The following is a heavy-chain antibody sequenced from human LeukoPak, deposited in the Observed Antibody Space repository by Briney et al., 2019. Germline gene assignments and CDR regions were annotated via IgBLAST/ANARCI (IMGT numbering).Heavy chain of an antibody. CDR1: GYTFTSYA. V-gene: IGHV1-3*01. J-gene: IGHJ4*02. CDR2: IDAGNGNT. D-gene: IGHD6-13*01. CDR3: ARGRGSWTSFGNYFDY. Sequence: ASVKVSCKASGYTFTSYAMHWVRQAPGQRLEWMGWIDAGNGNTKYSQKFRGRVTITRDTSASTAYMELSSLRSEDTAVYYCARGRGSWTSFGNYFDYWGQGTLVTVSS.